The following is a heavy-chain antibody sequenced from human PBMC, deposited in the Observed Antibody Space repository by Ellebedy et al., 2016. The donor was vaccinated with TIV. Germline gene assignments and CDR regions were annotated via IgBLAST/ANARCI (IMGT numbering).Heavy chain of an antibody. V-gene: IGHV3-23*01. CDR3: AAAAF. Sequence: GESLKISXAASGFVFSDYVIFWVRQAPGKGLEWVSTISNSGDVAHYADSVKGRFTVSRDNSRNSLFLQMNSLRVEDTAVYYCAAAAFWGQGILVTVSS. CDR2: ISNSGDVA. CDR1: GFVFSDYV. J-gene: IGHJ4*02.